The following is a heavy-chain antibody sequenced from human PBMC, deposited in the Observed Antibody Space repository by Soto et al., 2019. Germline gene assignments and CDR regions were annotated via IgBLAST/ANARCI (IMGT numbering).Heavy chain of an antibody. CDR3: AHKGPEDWPLDY. V-gene: IGHV2-5*02. Sequence: QITLKESGPTLVRPTQTLTLTCAFSGFSLSTSGVGVGWIRQPPGKALEWLAVIYWDDSKHYSPSLRSRLTITKDPSNNQSVLTITNMYSIATGTYYCAHKGPEDWPLDYWGQGTLVTVSS. D-gene: IGHD3-9*01. J-gene: IGHJ4*02. CDR1: GFSLSTSGVG. CDR2: IYWDDSK.